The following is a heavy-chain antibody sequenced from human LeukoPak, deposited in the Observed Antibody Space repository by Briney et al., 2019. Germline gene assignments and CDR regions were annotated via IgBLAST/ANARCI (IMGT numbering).Heavy chain of an antibody. Sequence: KPSETLSLTCAVYGGSFSGYYWSWIRQPPGKGLEWIGEINHSGSTNYNPSLKSRVTISVDTSKNQFSLKLSSVTAADTAVYYCARDSSGWGNDAFDIWGQGTMVTVSS. CDR1: GGSFSGYY. V-gene: IGHV4-34*01. J-gene: IGHJ3*02. CDR2: INHSGST. D-gene: IGHD6-19*01. CDR3: ARDSSGWGNDAFDI.